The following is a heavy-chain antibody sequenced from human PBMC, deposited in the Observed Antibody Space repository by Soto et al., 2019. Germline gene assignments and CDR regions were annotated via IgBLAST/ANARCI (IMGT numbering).Heavy chain of an antibody. D-gene: IGHD6-19*01. CDR3: AKEAVAGPYYYYAGMDV. J-gene: IGHJ6*02. CDR1: GFSFSSYA. Sequence: EVQLLESGGGLVQPGGSLRLSCAASGFSFSSYAISWVRQAPGKGLEWVSGISRSGGSTYYADSVKGRFIISRDKSKNARYRQLNSLRAEDTAVYYCAKEAVAGPYYYYAGMDVWGQGTTVTVSS. CDR2: ISRSGGST. V-gene: IGHV3-23*01.